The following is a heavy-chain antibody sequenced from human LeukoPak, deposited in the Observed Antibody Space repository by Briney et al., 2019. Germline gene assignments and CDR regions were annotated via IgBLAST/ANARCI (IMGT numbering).Heavy chain of an antibody. Sequence: SETLSLTCTVSGGSIRSYYWSWIRQPPGKGLEWLGYIYYSGSTNYNPSLKSRVTISVDTSKNQFSLKLSSVTAADTAVYYCARHVGYSYGYLDYWGQGTLVTVSS. CDR3: ARHVGYSYGYLDY. CDR2: IYYSGST. D-gene: IGHD5-18*01. CDR1: GGSIRSYY. J-gene: IGHJ4*02. V-gene: IGHV4-59*01.